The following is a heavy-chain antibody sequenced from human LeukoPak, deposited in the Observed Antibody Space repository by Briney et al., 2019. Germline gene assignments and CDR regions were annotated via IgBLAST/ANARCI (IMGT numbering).Heavy chain of an antibody. CDR2: IYHSGST. V-gene: IGHV4-4*02. Sequence: PSETLSLTCAVSGGSISSSNWWSWVRQPPGRGLEWIGEIYHSGSTNYNPSLKSRVTISVDTSKNQFSLKLSSVTAADTAVYYCAREGGTTVTTSSSFDYWGQGTLVTVSS. D-gene: IGHD4-17*01. J-gene: IGHJ4*02. CDR1: GGSISSSNW. CDR3: AREGGTTVTTSSSFDY.